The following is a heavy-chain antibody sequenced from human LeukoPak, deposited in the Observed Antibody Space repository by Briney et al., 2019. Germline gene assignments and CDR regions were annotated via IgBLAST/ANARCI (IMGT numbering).Heavy chain of an antibody. D-gene: IGHD5-12*01. CDR2: IYYSGST. CDR3: ARASATGDKFDY. J-gene: IGHJ4*02. Sequence: SETLSLTCTVSGGSISSGSYYWSWIRQPPGKGLEWIGYIYYSGSTNYNPSLKSRVTISVDTSKNQFSLKLSSVTAADTAVYYCARASATGDKFDYWGQGTLVTVSP. V-gene: IGHV4-61*01. CDR1: GGSISSGSYY.